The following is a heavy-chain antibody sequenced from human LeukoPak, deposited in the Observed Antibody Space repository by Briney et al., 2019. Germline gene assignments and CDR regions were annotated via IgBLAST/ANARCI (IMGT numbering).Heavy chain of an antibody. Sequence: KPSETLSLTCTVSGGSISSGGYYWSWIRQPPGKGLEWIGNIFHNGNTYYNPSLKSRVTMSIDTSKKQFSLKLRTATAADTAVYYCARIEDVTRGYNHAYYFDYWGQGTLVTVSS. D-gene: IGHD5-18*01. CDR3: ARIEDVTRGYNHAYYFDY. J-gene: IGHJ4*02. CDR1: GGSISSGGYY. CDR2: IFHNGNT. V-gene: IGHV4-39*07.